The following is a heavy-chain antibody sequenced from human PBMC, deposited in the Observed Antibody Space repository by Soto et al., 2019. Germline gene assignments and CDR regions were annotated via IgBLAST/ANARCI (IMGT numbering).Heavy chain of an antibody. J-gene: IGHJ6*02. CDR3: ARGPKPLRYCRSTGCPINYGMDV. V-gene: IGHV1-2*02. D-gene: IGHD2-2*01. Sequence: ASVKVSCKASGYTFTGYYMHWVRQAPGQGLEWMGWINPNSGGTDYAQKFQGRVTMTRDTSISTAYMELSRLRSDDTAVYYCARGPKPLRYCRSTGCPINYGMDVWGQGTTVTVSS. CDR2: INPNSGGT. CDR1: GYTFTGYY.